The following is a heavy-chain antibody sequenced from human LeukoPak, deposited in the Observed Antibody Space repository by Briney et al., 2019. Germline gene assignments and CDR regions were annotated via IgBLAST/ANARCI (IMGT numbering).Heavy chain of an antibody. CDR1: GYTLTELS. J-gene: IGHJ5*02. CDR2: FDPEDGET. V-gene: IGHV1-24*01. D-gene: IGHD3-3*01. Sequence: GASVKVSCKVSGYTLTELSMHWVRQAPGKGLEWMGGFDPEDGETIYAQKFQGRVTITRNTSISTAYMELSSLRSEDTAVYYCARATTFWSGYYNWFDPWGQGTLVTVSS. CDR3: ARATTFWSGYYNWFDP.